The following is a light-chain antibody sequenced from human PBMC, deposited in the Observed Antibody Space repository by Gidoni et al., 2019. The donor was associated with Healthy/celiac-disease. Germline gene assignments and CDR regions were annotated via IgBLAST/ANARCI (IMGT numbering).Light chain of an antibody. CDR2: EVS. CDR1: GSDVGGYNS. CDR3: SSYAGSFYV. Sequence: QSALTQPPSASGSPGQSVTISCTGTGSDVGGYNSVSWYQPHPGKAPKLMIYEVSKRPSGVPSRFSGSKSGNPASLTVSGLQAVDESDYYCSSYAGSFYVFGTGTKVTVL. J-gene: IGLJ1*01. V-gene: IGLV2-8*01.